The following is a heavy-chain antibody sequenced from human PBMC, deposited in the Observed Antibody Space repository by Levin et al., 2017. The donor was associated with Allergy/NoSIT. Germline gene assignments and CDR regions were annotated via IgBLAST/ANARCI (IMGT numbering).Heavy chain of an antibody. CDR3: AKDKNMVEIGTFRD. CDR2: ISYDGTNK. D-gene: IGHD2/OR15-2a*01. J-gene: IGHJ1*01. CDR1: GFTFNSYG. Sequence: GESLKISCAASGFTFNSYGLHWVRQAPGKGLEWVADISYDGTNKNYADSVKGRFTISRDNSKNTLYLQMNSLRSEDTAVYYCAKDKNMVEIGTFRDWGQGTLVTVSS. V-gene: IGHV3-30*18.